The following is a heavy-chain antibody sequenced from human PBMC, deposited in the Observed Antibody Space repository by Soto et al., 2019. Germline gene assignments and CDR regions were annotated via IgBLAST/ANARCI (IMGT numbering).Heavy chain of an antibody. Sequence: SETLSVTCTVSGDSVSSGDYYWTWIRQPPGKGLEWVGHIYFSGRTNYIPSLESRVTISLDTSKNQFSLKLTSVTAADTAVYYCARVPIDTYMIYWSDPWGQGTLGAV. J-gene: IGHJ5*02. CDR2: IYFSGRT. CDR1: GDSVSSGDYY. D-gene: IGHD3-16*01. CDR3: ARVPIDTYMIYWSDP. V-gene: IGHV4-61*08.